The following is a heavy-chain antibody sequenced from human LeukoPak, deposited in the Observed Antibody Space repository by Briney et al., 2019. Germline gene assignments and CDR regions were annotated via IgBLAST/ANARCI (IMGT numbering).Heavy chain of an antibody. V-gene: IGHV3-23*01. CDR2: ISGSGGST. J-gene: IGHJ4*02. Sequence: PGGSLRLSCAASGFTFSSYAMSWVRQAPGKGLEWVSAISGSGGSTYYADSVKGRFTISRDNSKNTLYLQMNSLRAEDTAVYYCAKDITRRFLEQWLVPTPLDYWGQGTLVTVSS. D-gene: IGHD6-19*01. CDR1: GFTFSSYA. CDR3: AKDITRRFLEQWLVPTPLDY.